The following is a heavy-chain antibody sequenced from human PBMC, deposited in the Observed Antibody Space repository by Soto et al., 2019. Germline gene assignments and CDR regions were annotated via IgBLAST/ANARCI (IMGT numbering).Heavy chain of an antibody. Sequence: QVPLVESGGGLVKPGGSLRLSCAASGFTFSDYYMSWIRQAPGKGLEWVSYISSSGSTIYYADSVKGRFTISRDNAKNCLYLQMNSRRAEDTAVYYCARVRYYSSGSSINWFDPWGQGSLVTVSS. CDR2: ISSSGSTI. V-gene: IGHV3-11*01. J-gene: IGHJ5*02. D-gene: IGHD3-10*01. CDR3: ARVRYYSSGSSINWFDP. CDR1: GFTFSDYY.